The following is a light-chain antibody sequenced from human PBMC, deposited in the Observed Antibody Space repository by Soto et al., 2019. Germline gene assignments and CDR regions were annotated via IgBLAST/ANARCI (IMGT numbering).Light chain of an antibody. V-gene: IGKV1-5*03. J-gene: IGKJ1*01. Sequence: DIQMTQTPSTLSASIGDRVAITCRASDNIGPWVAWYQQKPGKAPKLLIYKASTLETGAPSRFAGSGSGTGFTLTITRLQPDDFATYYCQHYNSYSRTFGQGTKVDLK. CDR3: QHYNSYSRT. CDR1: DNIGPW. CDR2: KAS.